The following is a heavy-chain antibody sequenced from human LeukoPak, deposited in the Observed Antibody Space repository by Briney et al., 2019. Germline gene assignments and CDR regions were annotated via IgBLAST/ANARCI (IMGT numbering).Heavy chain of an antibody. V-gene: IGHV3-23*01. CDR1: GFTFSSYA. J-gene: IGHJ6*02. CDR3: AKDRVPRIAAARDLNYYYYYGMDV. Sequence: GRSLRLSCAASGFTFSSYAMSWVRQAPGKGLEWVSAISGSGGSTYYADSVKGRFTISRDNSKNTLYLQMNSLRAEDTAVYYCAKDRVPRIAAARDLNYYYYYGMDVWGQGTTVTVSS. D-gene: IGHD6-13*01. CDR2: ISGSGGST.